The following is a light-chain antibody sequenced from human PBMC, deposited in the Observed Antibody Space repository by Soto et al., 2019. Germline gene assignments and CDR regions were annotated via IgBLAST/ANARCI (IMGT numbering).Light chain of an antibody. J-gene: IGKJ4*01. Sequence: ETVMTQSPATLSMSPGERVTLSCRASRSVDTRLAWYQQKPGQAPRLLIYGASTRATGIPASFSGSGSETEFTLTISSLQSEDFAVYYCQQYSSSPLTFGGGTKVDLK. CDR3: QQYSSSPLT. CDR2: GAS. CDR1: RSVDTR. V-gene: IGKV3-15*01.